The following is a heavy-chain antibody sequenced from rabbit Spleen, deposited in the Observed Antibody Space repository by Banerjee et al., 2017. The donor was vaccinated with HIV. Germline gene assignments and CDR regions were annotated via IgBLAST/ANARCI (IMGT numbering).Heavy chain of an antibody. J-gene: IGHJ4*01. CDR2: IDPVFGIT. V-gene: IGHV1S7*01. D-gene: IGHD8-1*01. CDR1: GFDLSSYY. CDR3: ARTGSSWSLNL. Sequence: QLVESRGGLVKPEGSLTLTCKASGFDLSSYYMNWVRQAPGKGLEWIGYIDPVFGITYYANWVNGRFSISSDNAQNTVGLQLNSLTAADTATYFCARTGSSWSLNLWGPGTLVTVS.